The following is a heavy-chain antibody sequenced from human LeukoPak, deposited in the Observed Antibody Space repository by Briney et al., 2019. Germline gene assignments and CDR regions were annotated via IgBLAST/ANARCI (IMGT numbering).Heavy chain of an antibody. V-gene: IGHV4-31*03. CDR2: IYYSGST. J-gene: IGHJ4*02. D-gene: IGHD3-22*01. CDR1: GGSISSGGYY. Sequence: SETLSLTCTVSGGSISSGGYYWSWIRQHPGKGLEWIGYIYYSGSTYYNPSLKSRVTISVDTSKNQFSLMLSSVTAADTAVYYCARGYDSSAYYPFNYWGQGTLVTVSP. CDR3: ARGYDSSAYYPFNY.